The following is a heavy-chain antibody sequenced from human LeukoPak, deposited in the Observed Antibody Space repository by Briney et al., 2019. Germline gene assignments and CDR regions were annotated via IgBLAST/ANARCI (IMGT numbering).Heavy chain of an antibody. CDR2: INSGGSSV. CDR3: ARRTGSDWYFDL. D-gene: IGHD1-1*01. CDR1: GFTLSSSW. Sequence: GGSLRLSCAASGFTLSSSWMHWVRQAPGKGLVWVSRINSGGSSVTYADSVKGRFTISRDNSKNTLYLQMDSLRADDTAVYYCARRTGSDWYFDLWGRGTLVTVSS. V-gene: IGHV3-74*01. J-gene: IGHJ2*01.